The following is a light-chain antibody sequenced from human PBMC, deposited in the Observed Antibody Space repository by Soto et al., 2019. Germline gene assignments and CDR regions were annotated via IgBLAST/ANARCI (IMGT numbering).Light chain of an antibody. CDR1: QSISDT. CDR3: QQYNNWPWT. CDR2: GAS. J-gene: IGKJ1*01. V-gene: IGKV3-15*01. Sequence: EIVITQSPATLSMSPGGRATLSCRASQSISDTLAWYQQQPGQAPRLLIYGASTRAPGFPARFSGSGSGTDFTLTISSLQSEDFADYYCQQYNNWPWTFGQGTKV.